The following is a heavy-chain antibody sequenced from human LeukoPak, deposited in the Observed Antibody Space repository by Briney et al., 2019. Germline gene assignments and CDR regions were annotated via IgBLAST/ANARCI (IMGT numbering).Heavy chain of an antibody. Sequence: PSETLSLTYTVSGDSISSGSYYWRWIRQPAGKGLEWIGRIYTSGSTNYNPSLKSRVTMSVDTSKNQFSLKLSSVTAADTAVYYCARDPLIAARGDYYYMDVWGKGTTVTVSS. CDR3: ARDPLIAARGDYYYMDV. CDR1: GDSISSGSYY. V-gene: IGHV4-61*02. CDR2: IYTSGST. J-gene: IGHJ6*03. D-gene: IGHD6-6*01.